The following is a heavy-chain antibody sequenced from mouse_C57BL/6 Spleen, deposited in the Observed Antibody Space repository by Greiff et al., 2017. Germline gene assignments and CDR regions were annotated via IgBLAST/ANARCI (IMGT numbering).Heavy chain of an antibody. V-gene: IGHV1-52*01. J-gene: IGHJ1*03. CDR1: GYTFTSYW. CDR2: IDPSDSET. D-gene: IGHD1-1*01. Sequence: QVQLQQPGAELVRPGSSVKLSCKASGYTFTSYWMHWVKQRPIQGLEWIGNIDPSDSETHYNQKFKDKATLTVDKSSSTAYMQLSSLTSEASAVYYGARSYYGSSFWYIDVWGTGTTVTVSS. CDR3: ARSYYGSSFWYIDV.